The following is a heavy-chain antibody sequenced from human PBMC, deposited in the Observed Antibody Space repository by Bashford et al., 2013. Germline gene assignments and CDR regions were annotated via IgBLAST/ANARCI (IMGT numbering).Heavy chain of an antibody. D-gene: IGHD1-1*01. J-gene: IGHJ5*02. Sequence: GSLRLSCAASGFTFSSYWMHWVRQAPGKGLVWVSRINSDGSSTSYADSVKGRFTISRDNAKNTLYLQMDNLRAEDTAVYFCAKEVGGATTHWFDAWGQGAQVTVSS. CDR2: INSDGSST. V-gene: IGHV3-74*01. CDR3: AKEVGGATTHWFDA. CDR1: GFTFSSYW.